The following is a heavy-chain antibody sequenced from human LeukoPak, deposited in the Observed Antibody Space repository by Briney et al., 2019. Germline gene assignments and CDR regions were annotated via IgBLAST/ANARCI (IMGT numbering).Heavy chain of an antibody. D-gene: IGHD3-3*01. CDR2: IYYSGST. CDR1: GGSISSYY. CDR3: ARHRIYYASDY. J-gene: IGHJ4*01. Sequence: SETLSLTCTVSGGSISSYYWSWIRQPPGKGLEWIGYIYYSGSTNYNPSLKSRVTISVDTSKNQFSLKLSPVTAADTAIYYCARHRIYYASDYWGQGNLVTVSS. V-gene: IGHV4-59*08.